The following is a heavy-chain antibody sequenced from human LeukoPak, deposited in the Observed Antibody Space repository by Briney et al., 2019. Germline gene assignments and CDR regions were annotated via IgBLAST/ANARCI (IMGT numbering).Heavy chain of an antibody. D-gene: IGHD3-22*01. Sequence: GGSLRLSCAVSGFTFDDYAMHWVRQVPGKGLEWVSGINWNSDSIGYADSVKGRFTTSRDNAKNSLYLQMNSLRAEDTAAYYCAKFQIYDSSGYYYLDAFDIWGQGTMVTVSS. J-gene: IGHJ3*02. V-gene: IGHV3-9*01. CDR3: AKFQIYDSSGYYYLDAFDI. CDR1: GFTFDDYA. CDR2: INWNSDSI.